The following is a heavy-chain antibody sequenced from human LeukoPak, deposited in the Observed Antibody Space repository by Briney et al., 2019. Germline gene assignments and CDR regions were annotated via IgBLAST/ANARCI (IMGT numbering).Heavy chain of an antibody. Sequence: SETLSLTCTVSGGSISSGTYYYSWIRQSPGKGLEWIGYMYHSGNTFYNPSLKSRVTMSVDTSKNQFSPKLSSVTAADTAVYYCARQSWYSSSWGQGTLVTVSS. V-gene: IGHV4-30-2*06. D-gene: IGHD6-6*01. J-gene: IGHJ4*02. CDR1: GGSISSGTYY. CDR3: ARQSWYSSS. CDR2: MYHSGNT.